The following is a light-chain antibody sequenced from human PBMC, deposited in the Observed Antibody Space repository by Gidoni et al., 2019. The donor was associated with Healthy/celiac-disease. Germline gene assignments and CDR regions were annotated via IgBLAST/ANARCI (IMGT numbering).Light chain of an antibody. CDR1: QSVSSY. Sequence: EIVLTQSPATLSLSPGVRATLSCRASQSVSSYLAWYQQKPGQAPRLLIYDASNRATGLPARFSGSWSGTDFTLTISIREPEDFAVYYFQQRSNWPYTFGQGTKLEIK. CDR2: DAS. V-gene: IGKV3-11*01. J-gene: IGKJ2*01. CDR3: QQRSNWPYT.